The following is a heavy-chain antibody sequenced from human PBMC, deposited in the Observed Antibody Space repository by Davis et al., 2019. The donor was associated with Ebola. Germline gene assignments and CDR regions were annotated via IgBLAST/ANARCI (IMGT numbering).Heavy chain of an antibody. CDR3: AQAYSSSWYGAFDY. CDR1: GFTFDDYA. J-gene: IGHJ4*02. Sequence: SLKISCAASGFTFDDYAMHWVRQAPGKGLEWVSGISWNSGSIGYADSVKGRFTISRDNAKNSLYLQMNSLRAEDTALYYCAQAYSSSWYGAFDYWGQGTLVTVSS. CDR2: ISWNSGSI. V-gene: IGHV3-9*01. D-gene: IGHD6-13*01.